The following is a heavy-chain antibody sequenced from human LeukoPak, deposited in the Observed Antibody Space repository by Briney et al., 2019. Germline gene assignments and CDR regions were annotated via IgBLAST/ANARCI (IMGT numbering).Heavy chain of an antibody. D-gene: IGHD6-13*01. CDR3: AKDHLWFDSSSWYGGDSYYMDV. V-gene: IGHV4-39*07. CDR1: GGSISSSSNY. Sequence: PSETLSLTCTVSGGSISSSSNYWGWIRQPPGKGLEWIGSIYSSGSTYYNPSLKSRVTISVDTSKNQFSLKLSSVTAADTAVYYCAKDHLWFDSSSWYGGDSYYMDVWAKGTTVTVSS. J-gene: IGHJ6*03. CDR2: IYSSGST.